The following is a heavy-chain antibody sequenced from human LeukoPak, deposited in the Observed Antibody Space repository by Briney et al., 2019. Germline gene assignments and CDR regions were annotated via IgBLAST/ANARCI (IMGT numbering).Heavy chain of an antibody. V-gene: IGHV2-70*04. CDR1: GLSLSTRAMH. CDR3: ARITGTDDFAY. CDR2: IDWDDDK. D-gene: IGHD1-14*01. Sequence: ESGPALVKPTQTLALTCTFSGLSLSTRAMHVSWWRQPPGKALEWLGRIDWDDDKFYSTSLKTRLTISKDTSKTPVVLTMTNMDPVDTATYSCARITGTDDFAYWGQGTLVTVSS. J-gene: IGHJ4*02.